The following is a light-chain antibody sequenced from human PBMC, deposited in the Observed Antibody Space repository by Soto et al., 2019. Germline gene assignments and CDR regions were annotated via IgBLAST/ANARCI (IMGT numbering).Light chain of an antibody. J-gene: IGKJ1*01. CDR3: QQYYSYWT. Sequence: DIQMTQSPSTLSASVGDRITITCRASHSISTSLAWYQQKLGKAPKLLLFDASTLQSGVPSRFSGRGSGTEFTLTISSLQPDDFATYSCQQYYSYWTFGQGTRVEI. CDR2: DAS. V-gene: IGKV1-5*01. CDR1: HSISTS.